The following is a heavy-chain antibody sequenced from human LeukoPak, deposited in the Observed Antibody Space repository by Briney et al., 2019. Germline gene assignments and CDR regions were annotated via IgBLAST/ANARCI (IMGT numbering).Heavy chain of an antibody. Sequence: GGSLRLSCAASGFTFSTYTMSWVRQAPGKGLEWVSAISGSGGRTYYADSVKGRFTISRDNAKNSLYLQMNSLRAEDTAVYYCATSGYSSSWYFGWGQGTLVTVSS. CDR3: ATSGYSSSWYFG. V-gene: IGHV3-23*01. D-gene: IGHD6-13*01. CDR2: ISGSGGRT. CDR1: GFTFSTYT. J-gene: IGHJ4*02.